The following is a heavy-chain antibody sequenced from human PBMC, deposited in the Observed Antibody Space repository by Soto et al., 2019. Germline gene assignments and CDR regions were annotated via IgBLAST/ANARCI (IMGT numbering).Heavy chain of an antibody. CDR2: IYSGGST. Sequence: EVQLVETGGGLIQPWGSLRLSCAASGFTVSSNYMSWVRQAPGKGLEWVSVIYSGGSTYYADSVKGRFTISRDNSKNTLYLQMNSLRAEDTAVYYCARTTYSGTVHYYFDYWGQGTLVTVSS. CDR3: ARTTYSGTVHYYFDY. CDR1: GFTVSSNY. V-gene: IGHV3-53*02. D-gene: IGHD1-1*01. J-gene: IGHJ4*02.